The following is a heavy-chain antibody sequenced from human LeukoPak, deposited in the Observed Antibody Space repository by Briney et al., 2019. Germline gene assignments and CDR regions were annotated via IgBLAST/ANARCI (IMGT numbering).Heavy chain of an antibody. J-gene: IGHJ4*01. CDR2: IWDDGSDK. Sequence: GGSLTHSCIASGFTFTNHHLLWARQAPGKGLEWVASIWDDGSDKYSADSVRGRFTISRDNSKKTLYLQMNSLRAEDTAVYYCAKDAVNHLYYFAYWGHVTLVTVSS. CDR1: GFTFTNHH. CDR3: AKDAVNHLYYFAY. V-gene: IGHV3-30*02. D-gene: IGHD1-14*01.